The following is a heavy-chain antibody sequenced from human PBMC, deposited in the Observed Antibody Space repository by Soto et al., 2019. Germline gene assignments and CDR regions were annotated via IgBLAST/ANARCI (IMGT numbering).Heavy chain of an antibody. V-gene: IGHV1-69*13. CDR3: ARVVAATYWFDP. J-gene: IGHJ5*02. CDR1: GGTFSSYA. Sequence: GASVKVSCKASGGTFSSYAISWVRQAPGQGLEWMGGIIPIFGTANYAQKFQGRVTITADESTSTAYMELSSLRSEDTAVYYCARVVAATYWFDPSGQGTLVTVST. CDR2: IIPIFGTA. D-gene: IGHD2-15*01.